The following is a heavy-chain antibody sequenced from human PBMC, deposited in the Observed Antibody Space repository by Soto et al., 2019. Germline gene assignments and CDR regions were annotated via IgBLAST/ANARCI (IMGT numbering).Heavy chain of an antibody. V-gene: IGHV1-69*13. Sequence: GASVKVSCKASGGTFSSYAISWVRQAPGQGLEWMGGIIPIFGTANYAQKFQGRVTITADESTSTAYMELSSPRSEDTAVYYCARVIKPATLDPWGQGTLVTVSS. CDR3: ARVIKPATLDP. CDR2: IIPIFGTA. CDR1: GGTFSSYA. D-gene: IGHD5-12*01. J-gene: IGHJ5*02.